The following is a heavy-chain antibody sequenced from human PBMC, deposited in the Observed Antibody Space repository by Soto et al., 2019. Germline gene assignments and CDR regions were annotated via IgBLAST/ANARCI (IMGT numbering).Heavy chain of an antibody. CDR3: AKAPNGHYVGAFDS. CDR2: IGGSGGIT. V-gene: IGHV3-23*01. D-gene: IGHD4-17*01. CDR1: GFSFGFSFSSYA. Sequence: EVQLLESGGGLVQPGGSLRLSCRASGFSFGFSFSSYAMTWVRRAPGKGLEWVSSIGGSGGITYYADSVKGRFTISXXNXXNTLLRQMTGLRADDTAVYHCAKAPNGHYVGAFDSWGQGTLVTVSS. J-gene: IGHJ4*02.